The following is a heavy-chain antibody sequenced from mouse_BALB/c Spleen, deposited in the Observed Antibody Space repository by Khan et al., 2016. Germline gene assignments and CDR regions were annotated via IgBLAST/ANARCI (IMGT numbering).Heavy chain of an antibody. J-gene: IGHJ4*01. CDR1: GYTFTDYS. V-gene: IGHV9-2-1*01. Sequence: QIQLVQSGPELKKPGETVKISCKASGYTFTDYSMHWVKQAPGKGLKWIGWINTETGEPTYADDFKGRFAFSVETSASTAYLQINSLKNEVTATYCCARYSGSSYSYYAMDDWGQGTSVTVSS. CDR2: INTETGEP. D-gene: IGHD1-1*01. CDR3: ARYSGSSYSYYAMDD.